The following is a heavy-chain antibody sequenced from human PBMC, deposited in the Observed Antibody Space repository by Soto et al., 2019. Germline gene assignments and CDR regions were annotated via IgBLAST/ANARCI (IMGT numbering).Heavy chain of an antibody. Sequence: QVQLVESGGGLVESGGSLRLSCAASGFGFRDYYMTWIRQPPGKGLEWISYISVDGLYTNYAESVKGRFTISRDNAENALFVHMDSLRAEDTAIDYCARRYYYDSSGYLDLWGQGTLVTVS. CDR1: GFGFRDYY. J-gene: IGHJ4*02. CDR2: ISVDGLYT. V-gene: IGHV3-11*05. CDR3: ARRYYYDSSGYLDL. D-gene: IGHD3-22*01.